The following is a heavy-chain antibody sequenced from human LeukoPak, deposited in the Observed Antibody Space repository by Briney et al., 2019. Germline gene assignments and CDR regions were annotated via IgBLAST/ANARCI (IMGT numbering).Heavy chain of an antibody. Sequence: SETLSLTCAVYGGSFSGYYWSWIRQPPGKGLEWIGEINHSGSTNYNPSLKSRVTISVDTSKNQFSLKLRSVTAADTAVYYCASRGDPRSSGYYHATNYYGMDVWGQGTTVTVSS. CDR1: GGSFSGYY. CDR3: ASRGDPRSSGYYHATNYYGMDV. V-gene: IGHV4-34*01. J-gene: IGHJ6*02. CDR2: INHSGST. D-gene: IGHD3-22*01.